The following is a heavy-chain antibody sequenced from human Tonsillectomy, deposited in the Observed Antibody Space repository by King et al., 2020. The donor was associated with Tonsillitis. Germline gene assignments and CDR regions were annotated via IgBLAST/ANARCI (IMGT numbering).Heavy chain of an antibody. CDR1: GFTFSSYG. J-gene: IGHJ5*02. D-gene: IGHD2-2*01. CDR2: IWYDGSNK. Sequence: QLVQSGGGVVQPGRSLRLSCAASGFTFSSYGMHWVRQAPGKGLEWGAVIWYDGSNKYYADSVKGRFTISRDNSKNTLYLQMNSLRAEDTAVYYCARDPGLGYCSSTSCYGLNWFDPWGQGTLVTVSS. V-gene: IGHV3-33*01. CDR3: ARDPGLGYCSSTSCYGLNWFDP.